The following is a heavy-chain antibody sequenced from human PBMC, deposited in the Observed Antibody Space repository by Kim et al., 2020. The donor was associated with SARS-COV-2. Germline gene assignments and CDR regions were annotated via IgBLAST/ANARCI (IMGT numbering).Heavy chain of an antibody. D-gene: IGHD1-1*01. V-gene: IGHV3-72*01. CDR1: GFTFSDHY. J-gene: IGHJ6*01. CDR2: SRNKANSYTT. Sequence: GGSLRLSCGASGFTFSDHYMDWVRQAPGKGLEWVGRSRNKANSYTTEYAASVNGRFTISRDDSKNSLYLQINSLKTEDTAVYYCATIAVPGPLYYYHGM. CDR3: ATIAVPGPLYYYHGM.